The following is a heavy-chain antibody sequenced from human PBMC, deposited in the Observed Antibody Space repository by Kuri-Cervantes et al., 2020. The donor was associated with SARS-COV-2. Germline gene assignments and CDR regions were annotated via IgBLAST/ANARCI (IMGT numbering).Heavy chain of an antibody. Sequence: SETLSLTCTVSGGSVSSGSYYWSWIRQPPGKGLEWIGYIYYSGSTNYNPSLKSRVTISVDTSKNQFSLKLSSVTAADTAVYYSARRSRGWFRESDYYYYYMDVWGKGTMVTVSS. CDR1: GGSVSSGSYY. CDR3: ARRSRGWFRESDYYYYYMDV. J-gene: IGHJ6*03. V-gene: IGHV4-61*01. D-gene: IGHD3-10*01. CDR2: IYYSGST.